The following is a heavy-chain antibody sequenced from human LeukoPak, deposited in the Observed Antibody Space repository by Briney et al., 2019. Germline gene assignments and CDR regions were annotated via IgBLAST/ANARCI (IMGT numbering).Heavy chain of an antibody. J-gene: IGHJ4*02. V-gene: IGHV4-34*01. CDR2: INHSGST. D-gene: IGHD3-22*01. CDR3: ARAGLIVAPDY. CDR1: GGSFSGYY. Sequence: SETLSLTCAVYGGSFSGYYWSWIRQPPGKGLEWTGEINHSGSTNYNPSLKSRVTISVDTSKNQFSLKLSSVTAADTAVYYCARAGLIVAPDYWGQGTLVTVSS.